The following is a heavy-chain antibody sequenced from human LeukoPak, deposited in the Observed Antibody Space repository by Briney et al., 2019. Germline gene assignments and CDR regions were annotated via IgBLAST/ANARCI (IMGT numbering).Heavy chain of an antibody. CDR2: INSDGRST. J-gene: IGHJ4*02. D-gene: IGHD6-6*01. Sequence: PGGSLRLSCAASGFTFSSYWMHWVRQAPGKGLVWVSRINSDGRSTSHADSVKGRFTISRDNAKNTLYLQMNSLRAEDTAVYYCATYSSSSFDYWGQGTLVTVSS. CDR1: GFTFSSYW. CDR3: ATYSSSSFDY. V-gene: IGHV3-74*01.